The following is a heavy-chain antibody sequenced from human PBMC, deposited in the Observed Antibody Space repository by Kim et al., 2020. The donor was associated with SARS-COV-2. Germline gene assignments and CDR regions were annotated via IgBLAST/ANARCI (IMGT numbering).Heavy chain of an antibody. V-gene: IGHV3-7*03. CDR2: IKQDGSEK. CDR1: GFTFSSYW. J-gene: IGHJ5*02. D-gene: IGHD2-8*02. Sequence: GGSLRLSCAASGFTFSSYWMSWVRQAPGKGLEWVANIKQDGSEKYYVDSVKGRFTISGDNAKNSLYLQMNSLRAEDTAVYYCAPEWSMNQNWFDPWGQGTLVTVSS. CDR3: APEWSMNQNWFDP.